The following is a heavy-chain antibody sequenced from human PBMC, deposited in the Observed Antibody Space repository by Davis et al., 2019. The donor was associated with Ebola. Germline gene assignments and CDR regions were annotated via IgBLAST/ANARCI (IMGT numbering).Heavy chain of an antibody. CDR1: GFTFSSYE. J-gene: IGHJ4*02. CDR3: AKGGGLWFRELFTW. CDR2: ISSSGSTI. V-gene: IGHV3-48*03. Sequence: GESLKISCAASGFTFSSYEMNWVRQAPGKGLEWVSYISSSGSTIYYADSVKGRFTISRDNSKNTLYLQMNSLRAEDTAVYYCAKGGGLWFRELFTWWGQGTLVTVSS. D-gene: IGHD3-10*01.